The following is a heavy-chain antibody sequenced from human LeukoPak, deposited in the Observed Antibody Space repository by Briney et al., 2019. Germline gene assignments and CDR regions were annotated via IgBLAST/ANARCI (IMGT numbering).Heavy chain of an antibody. V-gene: IGHV3-74*01. CDR3: AKDPYRASSGLVDY. J-gene: IGHJ4*02. D-gene: IGHD5-12*01. Sequence: GRSLRLSCAASGFIFSSYWMHWVRHAPGKGLVWVSRINSDASSKNYEDSVKGRFTISRDNSKNTLYLQMNSLRAVDTAVYYCAKDPYRASSGLVDYWGQGTLVTVSS. CDR2: INSDASSK. CDR1: GFIFSSYW.